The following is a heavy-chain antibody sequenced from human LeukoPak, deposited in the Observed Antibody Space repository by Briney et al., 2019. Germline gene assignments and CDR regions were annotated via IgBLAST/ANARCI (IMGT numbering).Heavy chain of an antibody. CDR1: GYTLTELS. V-gene: IGHV1-24*01. Sequence: GASVKVSCKVSGYTLTELSMHWVRQAPGKGLEGMGGFDPEDGETIYAQKFQGRVTMTEDTSTDTAYMELSSLRSEDTAVYYCATKANYYDSSGYYLDYWGQGTLVTVSS. CDR3: ATKANYYDSSGYYLDY. J-gene: IGHJ4*02. D-gene: IGHD3-22*01. CDR2: FDPEDGET.